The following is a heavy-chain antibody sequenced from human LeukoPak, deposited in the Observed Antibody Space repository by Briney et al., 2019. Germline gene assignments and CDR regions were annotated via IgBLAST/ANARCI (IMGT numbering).Heavy chain of an antibody. J-gene: IGHJ3*02. CDR2: ISSSSSTI. D-gene: IGHD3-22*01. CDR1: GFTFSSYS. Sequence: GGSLRLSCAASGFTFSSYSMNWVRQAPGKGLEWVSYISSSSSTIYYADSVKGRFTISRDNAKNSLYLQMNSLRAEDTAVYYCARDATMIVVVPDAFDIWGQGTMVTVSS. V-gene: IGHV3-48*01. CDR3: ARDATMIVVVPDAFDI.